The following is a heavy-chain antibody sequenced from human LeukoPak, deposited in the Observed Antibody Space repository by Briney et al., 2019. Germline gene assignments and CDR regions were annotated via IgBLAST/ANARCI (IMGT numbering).Heavy chain of an antibody. CDR2: INHSGIT. V-gene: IGHV4-34*01. J-gene: IGHJ5*02. CDR1: GGSLSGYY. D-gene: IGHD6-25*01. CDR3: VRDPATVAPFDP. Sequence: PSETLSLTCTVSGGSLSGYYWSWIRQSPEKGLEWMAEINHSGITNYNPSPKSRVTMSTNTSKNQFALGVASVTAADTGVYYCVRDPATVAPFDPWGQGTLVTVSS.